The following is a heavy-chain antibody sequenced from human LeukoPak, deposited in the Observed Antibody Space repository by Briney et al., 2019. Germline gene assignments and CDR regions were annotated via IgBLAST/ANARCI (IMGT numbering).Heavy chain of an antibody. CDR1: GFTFSSYI. V-gene: IGHV3-21*01. D-gene: IGHD3-10*01. CDR2: ISSSSSYI. CDR3: ARSAVRGVMLNWFDP. Sequence: PGGSLRLSCAASGFTFSSYIMNWVRQAPGKGLEWVSSISSSSSYIYYADSVKGRFTISRDNAKNSLYLQMNSLRAEDTAVYYCARSAVRGVMLNWFDPWGQGTLVTVSS. J-gene: IGHJ5*02.